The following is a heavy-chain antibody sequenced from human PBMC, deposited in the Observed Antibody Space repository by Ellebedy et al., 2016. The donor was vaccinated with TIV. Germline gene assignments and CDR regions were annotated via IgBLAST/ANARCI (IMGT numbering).Heavy chain of an antibody. J-gene: IGHJ5*02. CDR3: ARLMMTWFDP. V-gene: IGHV4-39*01. Sequence: GSLRLXCTVSGGSISSSSYYWGWIRQPPGKGLEWIGSIYYSGSTYYNPSLKSRVTISVDTSKNQFSLKLSSVTAADTAVYYCARLMMTWFDPWGQGTLVTVSS. CDR1: GGSISSSSYY. CDR2: IYYSGST. D-gene: IGHD2-8*01.